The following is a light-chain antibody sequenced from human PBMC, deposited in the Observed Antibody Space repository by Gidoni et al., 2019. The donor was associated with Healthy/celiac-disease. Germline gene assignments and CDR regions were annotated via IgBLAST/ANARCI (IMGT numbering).Light chain of an antibody. CDR2: AAS. Sequence: DIQMTQSPSSLSASVGDRVTIPCRARQGISNYLAWYQQQPGKVPKLLIYAASTLQSGGPARFSGSGSGTDFTLTISSLQPEEVATYYCQKYNSAPWTFXQXTKVEIK. V-gene: IGKV1-27*01. CDR1: QGISNY. CDR3: QKYNSAPWT. J-gene: IGKJ1*01.